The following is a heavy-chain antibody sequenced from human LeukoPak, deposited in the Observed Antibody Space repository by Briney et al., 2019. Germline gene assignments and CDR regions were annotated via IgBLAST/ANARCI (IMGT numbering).Heavy chain of an antibody. CDR3: ARGGVRADY. Sequence: SETLALTCTVSGASIGGEYWRWIGQPPGKGLEWIGYIYYSGNTNYNPSLKSRVTISVDTSKNQFSLKVSSVTAADTAVYYCARGGVRADYWGQGTLVTVSS. D-gene: IGHD4-17*01. CDR1: GASIGGEY. CDR2: IYYSGNT. V-gene: IGHV4-59*01. J-gene: IGHJ4*02.